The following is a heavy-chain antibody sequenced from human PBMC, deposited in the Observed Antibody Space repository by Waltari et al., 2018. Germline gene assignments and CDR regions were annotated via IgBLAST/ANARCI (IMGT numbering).Heavy chain of an antibody. CDR2: INPNGGGT. V-gene: IGHV1-2*02. CDR1: GYTFTGYY. J-gene: IGHJ4*02. D-gene: IGHD1-26*01. CDR3: AREIVGATMGY. Sequence: QVQLVQSGAEVKKPGASVKVSCKASGYTFTGYYMHWVRQAPGQGLEWMGWINPNGGGTNYAQKFTGRVTMTRDTSISTAYMELDSLRAEDTAVYYCAREIVGATMGYWGQGTLVTVSS.